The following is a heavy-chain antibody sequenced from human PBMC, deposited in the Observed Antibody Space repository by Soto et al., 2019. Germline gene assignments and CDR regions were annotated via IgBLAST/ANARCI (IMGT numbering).Heavy chain of an antibody. CDR1: GGSITSNY. D-gene: IGHD6-19*01. Sequence: SETLSLTCTVSGGSITSNYWGWIRQPPGKGLEWIGSIYYSGSTYYNPSLKSRVTISVDTSKNQFSLKLSSVTAADTAVYYCARQSAVAGNWFDPWGQGTLVTVSS. CDR3: ARQSAVAGNWFDP. J-gene: IGHJ5*02. V-gene: IGHV4-39*01. CDR2: IYYSGST.